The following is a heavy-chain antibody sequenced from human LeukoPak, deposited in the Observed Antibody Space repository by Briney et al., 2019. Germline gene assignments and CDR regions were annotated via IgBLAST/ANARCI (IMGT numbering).Heavy chain of an antibody. CDR2: INYSGRT. Sequence: PSETLSLTCAGNDGSFSGYYWTWIRQPPGNGPEWIGEINYSGRTNYNLSLKSRVTISVDTSRNQLSLKVSSVTAADTAVYYCARGPSERYYECSGYYYFDYWGQGTLVTVSS. J-gene: IGHJ4*02. D-gene: IGHD3-22*01. CDR1: DGSFSGYY. CDR3: ARGPSERYYECSGYYYFDY. V-gene: IGHV4-34*01.